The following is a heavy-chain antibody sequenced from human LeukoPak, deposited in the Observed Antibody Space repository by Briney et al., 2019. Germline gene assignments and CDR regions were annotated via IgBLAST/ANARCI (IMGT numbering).Heavy chain of an antibody. CDR3: ARVPKWREFDP. V-gene: IGHV4-30-4*01. J-gene: IGHJ5*02. D-gene: IGHD5-12*01. Sequence: KPSEALSLTCTVSGGSISSGDHYWSWIRQPPGKGLEWIGYIHYSGSTSYNPSLKSRVTLSLDTSKNQFSLKVSSVTAADTAVYYCARVPKWREFDPWGQGTLVTVSS. CDR2: IHYSGST. CDR1: GGSISSGDHY.